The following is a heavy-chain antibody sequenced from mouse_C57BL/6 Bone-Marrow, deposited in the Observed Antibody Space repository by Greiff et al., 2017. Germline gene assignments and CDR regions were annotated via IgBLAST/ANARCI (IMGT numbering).Heavy chain of an antibody. CDR3: ARGDRLGWFVY. V-gene: IGHV1-54*01. J-gene: IGHJ3*01. D-gene: IGHD2-14*01. CDR2: INPGSGGT. Sequence: QVQLQQSGAELVRPGTSVKVSCKASGYAFTNYLIEWVKQRPGQGLEWIGVINPGSGGTNYNEKFKGKATLTADKSSSTAYMQLSSLTSEDSAVYVCARGDRLGWFVYWGQGTLVTVSA. CDR1: GYAFTNYL.